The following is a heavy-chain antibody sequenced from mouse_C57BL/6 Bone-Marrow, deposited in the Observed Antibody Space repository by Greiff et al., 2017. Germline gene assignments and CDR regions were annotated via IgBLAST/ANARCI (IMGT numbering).Heavy chain of an antibody. D-gene: IGHD2-2*01. CDR1: GYTFTSYD. Sequence: VQLQQSGPELVKPGASVKLSCKASGYTFTSYDINWVKQRPGQGLEWIGWIYPRDGSTKYNEKFKGKATLTVDTSSNTAYMELHSLTSEDSAVYVCAREMGGYNVGYWYLDVWDTGTAVTVTS. CDR2: IYPRDGST. CDR3: AREMGGYNVGYWYLDV. V-gene: IGHV1-85*01. J-gene: IGHJ1*03.